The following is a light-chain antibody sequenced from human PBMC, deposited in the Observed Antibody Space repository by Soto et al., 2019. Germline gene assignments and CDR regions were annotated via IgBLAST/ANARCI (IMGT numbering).Light chain of an antibody. J-gene: IGKJ4*01. Sequence: EIVLTQSPATLSLSPGERATLSCRASQSVSSYLAWYQQRPGQAPRLLIYDATNRATGIPARFRGSGSGTDFTLTISSLEPEDFAVYYCQQRSSWPLTFGGGTKVEIK. CDR3: QQRSSWPLT. CDR1: QSVSSY. V-gene: IGKV3-11*01. CDR2: DAT.